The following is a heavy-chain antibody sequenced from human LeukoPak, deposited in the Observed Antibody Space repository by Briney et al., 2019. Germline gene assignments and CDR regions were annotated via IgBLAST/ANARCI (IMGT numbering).Heavy chain of an antibody. D-gene: IGHD3/OR15-3a*01. V-gene: IGHV4-59*08. CDR3: ARLFGTYLETDWFDP. CDR2: IYYSGST. Sequence: SETLSLTCTVSGGSISSYYWSWIRQPPGKGLEWIGYIYYSGSTNYNPSLKSRVTISVDTSKNQFSLRLSSVTAADTAVYYCARLFGTYLETDWFDPWGQGTLVTVSS. CDR1: GGSISSYY. J-gene: IGHJ5*02.